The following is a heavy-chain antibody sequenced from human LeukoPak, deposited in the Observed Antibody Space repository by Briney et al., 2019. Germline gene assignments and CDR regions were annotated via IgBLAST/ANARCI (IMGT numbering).Heavy chain of an antibody. CDR2: IRSTSSYI. Sequence: AGTLRLSCGASGFTFGTYAMTWVRQSPGKGLEWVSTIRSTSSYIYYAASVKGRFTISRDNPKNSLYLQMNSLRAEDTAVYYCARLGGIAADNAFDIWGHGTLVTVSS. CDR3: ARLGGIAADNAFDI. J-gene: IGHJ3*02. D-gene: IGHD6-13*01. V-gene: IGHV3-21*01. CDR1: GFTFGTYA.